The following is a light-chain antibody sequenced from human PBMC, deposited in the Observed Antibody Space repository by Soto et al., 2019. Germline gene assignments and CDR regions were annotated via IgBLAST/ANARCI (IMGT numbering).Light chain of an antibody. J-gene: IGLJ1*01. Sequence: QSALTQPASVSGSPGQSITISCTGTSSDVGGYNYVSWYQQHPGKAPKLMIYDVSNRPSGVSNRFSGSKSGNTASLTISGLHAEDEDDYYCTSYTSSSTLEVFGTGTKVTVL. CDR1: SSDVGGYNY. V-gene: IGLV2-14*01. CDR3: TSYTSSSTLEV. CDR2: DVS.